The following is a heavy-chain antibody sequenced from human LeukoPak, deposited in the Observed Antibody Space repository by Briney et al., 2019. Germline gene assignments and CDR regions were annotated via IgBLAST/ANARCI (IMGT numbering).Heavy chain of an antibody. CDR3: ARAIYGDYGYYFDY. D-gene: IGHD4-17*01. CDR1: GFTFSSCG. V-gene: IGHV3-33*08. J-gene: IGHJ4*02. Sequence: GGSLRLSCAASGFTFSSCGMHWVRQAPGKGLEWVAVIWNDGSYKYYADSVKGRFTISRDNSKNTLYLQMNSLRAEDTAVYYCARAIYGDYGYYFDYWGQGTLVTVSP. CDR2: IWNDGSYK.